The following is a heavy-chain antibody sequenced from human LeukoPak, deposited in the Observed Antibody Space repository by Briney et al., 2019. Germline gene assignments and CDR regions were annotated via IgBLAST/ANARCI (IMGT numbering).Heavy chain of an antibody. CDR1: GSTFSSYA. Sequence: GGSLRLSCAASGSTFSSYAMHWVRQAPGKGPEWVSSISGSGITTNYADSVKGRFTISREYSNNTLYLQMSSLRAEDTAIYYCAKETALVGGHAAIFDHWGQGTLVTVSS. D-gene: IGHD3-3*01. CDR2: ISGSGITT. V-gene: IGHV3-23*01. CDR3: AKETALVGGHAAIFDH. J-gene: IGHJ4*02.